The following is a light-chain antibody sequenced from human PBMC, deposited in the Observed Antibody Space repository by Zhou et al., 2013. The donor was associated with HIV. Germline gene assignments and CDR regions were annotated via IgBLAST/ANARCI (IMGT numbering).Light chain of an antibody. J-gene: IGKJ1*01. V-gene: IGKV1-5*03. CDR2: RAS. CDR3: HQYDNLWT. Sequence: DIQMTQSPLTLSASVGDRVTVTCRASRSLGRWLAWYQQRPGKPPKLIIYRASSLQSGVPSRFSGSGSEREFNLTIDGLQPDDFATYYCHQYDNLWTFGPGTRVDVK. CDR1: RSLGRW.